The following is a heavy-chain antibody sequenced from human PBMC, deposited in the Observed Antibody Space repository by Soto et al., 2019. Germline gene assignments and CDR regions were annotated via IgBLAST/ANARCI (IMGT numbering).Heavy chain of an antibody. V-gene: IGHV4-39*07. D-gene: IGHD2-8*01. Sequence: SETLSLTWTVSGGSISSICYYWGWIRQPPGKGLEWIGNIYYSGSASYNPSLKSRVTISVDTSKNQVSLKLSSVTAADTAVYYCARGCPWFDPWGQGTLVT. J-gene: IGHJ5*02. CDR2: IYYSGSA. CDR1: GGSISSICYY. CDR3: ARGCPWFDP.